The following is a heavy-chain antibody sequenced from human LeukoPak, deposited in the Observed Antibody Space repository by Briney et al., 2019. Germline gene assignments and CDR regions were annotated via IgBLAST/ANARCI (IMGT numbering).Heavy chain of an antibody. CDR2: IKSKIDGGTT. D-gene: IGHD2-15*01. V-gene: IGHV3-15*01. Sequence: GGSLRLSCAASGFTFGDYALSWVRQAPGKGLEWVSLIKSKIDGGTTDYAAPVKGRFSISRDDSKTTLYLQMNSLKTEDTAVYYCTTDREYCSGGSCYHNYYYYGMDVWGQGATVTVSS. J-gene: IGHJ6*02. CDR1: GFTFGDYA. CDR3: TTDREYCSGGSCYHNYYYYGMDV.